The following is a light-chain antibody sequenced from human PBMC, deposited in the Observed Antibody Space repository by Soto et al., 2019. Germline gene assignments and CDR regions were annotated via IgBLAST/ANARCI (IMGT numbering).Light chain of an antibody. CDR2: AAS. V-gene: IGKV1D-12*01. Sequence: GDRITITCRAKESVGNWLAWYQQKPGKAPKLLIYAASTLPSGVPSRFSGSRSGTVFSLTVSSLQPEDFATYYCQQANSFPLSFGGGTKVEIK. CDR3: QQANSFPLS. J-gene: IGKJ4*01. CDR1: ESVGNW.